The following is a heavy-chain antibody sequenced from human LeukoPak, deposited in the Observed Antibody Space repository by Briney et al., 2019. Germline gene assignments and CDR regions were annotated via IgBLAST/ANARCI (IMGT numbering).Heavy chain of an antibody. D-gene: IGHD6-13*01. CDR1: GFTFSDYY. CDR2: IHHSGST. Sequence: LRLSCAASGFTFSDYYMSWIRQPPGKGLEWIGYIHHSGSTYYYNPSLKSRVTMSVDTSRNQFSLKLSSVSAADTAVYYCVRDRSRPNPFFDWWGQGTLVTVSS. V-gene: IGHV4-30-4*01. J-gene: IGHJ4*02. CDR3: VRDRSRPNPFFDW.